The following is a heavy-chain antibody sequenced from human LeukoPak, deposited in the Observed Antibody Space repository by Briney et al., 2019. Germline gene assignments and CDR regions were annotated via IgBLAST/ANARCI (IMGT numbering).Heavy chain of an antibody. CDR1: GGSISSYY. Sequence: PSETLSLTCTVSGGSISSYYWSWIRQPPGKGLEGIGYIYYSGSTNYNPSLKSRVTISVDPSKNQFSLKLSSVPAAETAVYYCARAKYNWNPRSGFDPWGQGTLVTVSS. J-gene: IGHJ5*02. V-gene: IGHV4-59*12. CDR2: IYYSGST. CDR3: ARAKYNWNPRSGFDP. D-gene: IGHD1-20*01.